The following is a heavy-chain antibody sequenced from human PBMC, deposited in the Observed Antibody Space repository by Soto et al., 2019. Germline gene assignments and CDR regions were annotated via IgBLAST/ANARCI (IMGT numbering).Heavy chain of an antibody. CDR2: ISGGGSSS. CDR1: GFTFSNSA. D-gene: IGHD6-13*01. V-gene: IGHV3-23*01. CDR3: ARVGLAAAGPFDP. Sequence: GSLRLSWAASGFTFSNSAMRWVRQAPGKGLEWVSSISGGGSSSSYADSVKGRFTVSRDNAKNTLYLQMNSLRAEDTAVYYCARVGLAAAGPFDPWGQGTLVTVSS. J-gene: IGHJ5*02.